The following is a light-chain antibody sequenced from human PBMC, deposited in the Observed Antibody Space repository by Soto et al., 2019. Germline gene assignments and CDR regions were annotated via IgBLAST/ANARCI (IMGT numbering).Light chain of an antibody. CDR2: EVT. Sequence: QSALTQPPSASGSLGQSATISCTGTSSDVGGYNYDSWHQQHPGKAPKLMIYEVTKRPSGVPDRFSGSKSGNTASLTVSGLQAEDDADYSCSSIAGGFNPFLFGGGTKLTVL. J-gene: IGLJ2*01. CDR3: SSIAGGFNPFL. CDR1: SSDVGGYNY. V-gene: IGLV2-8*01.